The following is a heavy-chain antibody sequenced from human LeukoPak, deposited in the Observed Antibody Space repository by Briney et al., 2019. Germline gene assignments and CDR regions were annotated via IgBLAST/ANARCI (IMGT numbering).Heavy chain of an antibody. Sequence: SETLSLTCTVSGGSISSGSYYWSWIRQPAGKGLEWIGRIYTSGSTNYNPSLKSRVTISVDTSKNQFSLELSPVTAADTAVYYCARDNSGYNYGYYFDYWGQGTLVTVSS. D-gene: IGHD5-18*01. CDR3: ARDNSGYNYGYYFDY. CDR1: GGSISSGSYY. V-gene: IGHV4-61*02. CDR2: IYTSGST. J-gene: IGHJ4*02.